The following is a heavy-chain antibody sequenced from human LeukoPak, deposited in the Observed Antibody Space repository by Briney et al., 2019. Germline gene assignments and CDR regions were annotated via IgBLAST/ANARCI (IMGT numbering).Heavy chain of an antibody. J-gene: IGHJ3*02. D-gene: IGHD3-22*01. CDR3: AKRYYYDSSGYYWPPDAFDI. CDR2: ISGSGGST. Sequence: GGSLRLSCAASGFTFSSYAMSWVRQAPGKGLEWVSAISGSGGSTYYADSVKGRFTISRDNSKNTLYLQMNSLRAEDTAVYYYAKRYYYDSSGYYWPPDAFDIWGQGTMVTVSS. V-gene: IGHV3-23*01. CDR1: GFTFSSYA.